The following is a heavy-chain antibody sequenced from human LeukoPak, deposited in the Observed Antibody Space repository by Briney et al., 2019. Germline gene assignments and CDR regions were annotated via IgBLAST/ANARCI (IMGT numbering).Heavy chain of an antibody. Sequence: PSETLSLTCTDSGDSVSNGNYYWSWLRQPPGKALEWIGYIYYTGSTYYNPSLEGRVTISVDTSRNQFSVKLSSVTAADTAVYYCARSQNYYGSGDYWSQGTLVAVSS. CDR1: GDSVSNGNYY. J-gene: IGHJ4*02. CDR2: IYYTGST. V-gene: IGHV4-61*01. CDR3: ARSQNYYGSGDY. D-gene: IGHD3-10*01.